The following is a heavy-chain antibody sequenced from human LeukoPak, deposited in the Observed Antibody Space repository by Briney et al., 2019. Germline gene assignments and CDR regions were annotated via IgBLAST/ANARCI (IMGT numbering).Heavy chain of an antibody. V-gene: IGHV1-8*03. J-gene: IGHJ3*02. CDR1: GFTFTSSA. CDR3: ARGVWDDAFDI. CDR2: MNPNSGNT. D-gene: IGHD1-26*01. Sequence: ASAKVSCKASGFTFTSSAMQWVRQATGQGLEWMGWMNPNSGNTGYAQKFQGRVTITRNTSISTAYMELSSLRSEDTAVYYCARGVWDDAFDIWGQGTMVTVSS.